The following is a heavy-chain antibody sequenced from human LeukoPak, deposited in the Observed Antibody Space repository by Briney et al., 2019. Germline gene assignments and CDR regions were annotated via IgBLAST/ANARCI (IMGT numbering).Heavy chain of an antibody. CDR1: GGTFSSYA. Sequence: VASVKVSCKASGGTFSSYAISWVRQAPGQGLEWMGWISAYNGNTNYAQKLQGRVTMTTDTSTSTAYMELRSLRSDDTAVYYCASGGGRDGYNYDYYGMDVWGQGTTVTVSS. D-gene: IGHD5-24*01. V-gene: IGHV1-18*01. J-gene: IGHJ6*02. CDR2: ISAYNGNT. CDR3: ASGGGRDGYNYDYYGMDV.